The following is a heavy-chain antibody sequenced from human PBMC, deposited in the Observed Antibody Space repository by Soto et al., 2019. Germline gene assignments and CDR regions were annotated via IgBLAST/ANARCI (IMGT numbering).Heavy chain of an antibody. J-gene: IGHJ4*02. Sequence: EVQLVESGGGLVQPGGSLRLSCAASGFTFSVYSMKWIRQAPGKGLQWVSYMTSDMKTIHYADSVKGRFTISTDNAKKLVYLQMTTLRDEDTAVYYCARSVEGHFDYWGQGALVTVSS. CDR3: ARSVEGHFDY. CDR1: GFTFSVYS. V-gene: IGHV3-48*02. D-gene: IGHD6-19*01. CDR2: MTSDMKTI.